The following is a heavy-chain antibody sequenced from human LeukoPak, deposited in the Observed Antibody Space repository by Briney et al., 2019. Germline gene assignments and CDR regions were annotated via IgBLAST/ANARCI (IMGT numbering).Heavy chain of an antibody. CDR2: IRSKANSYAT. J-gene: IGHJ3*02. D-gene: IGHD2-2*01. CDR3: TARPDDAFDI. CDR1: GFTFSGSA. V-gene: IGHV3-73*01. Sequence: GGSLRLSCAASGFTFSGSAMHWVRQASGKGLEWVGRIRSKANSYATAYAASVEGRFTISRDDSKNTAYLQMNSLKTEDTAVYYCTARPDDAFDIWGQGTMVTVSS.